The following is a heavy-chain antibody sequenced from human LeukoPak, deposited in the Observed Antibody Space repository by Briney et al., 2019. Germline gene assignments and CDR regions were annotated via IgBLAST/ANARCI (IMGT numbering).Heavy chain of an antibody. CDR2: ISWDSGNT. Sequence: PGGSLRLSCAASGFNFNDYAMHWVRQAPGKGLEWVSLISWDSGNTYYADSVKGRFTISRDNSKNTLYLQMNSLRAEDTAVYYCAKDLFLGPYYYGSGSYPPYYYYGIDVWGQGATVTVSS. CDR3: AKDLFLGPYYYGSGSYPPYYYYGIDV. J-gene: IGHJ6*02. V-gene: IGHV3-43D*03. D-gene: IGHD3-10*01. CDR1: GFNFNDYA.